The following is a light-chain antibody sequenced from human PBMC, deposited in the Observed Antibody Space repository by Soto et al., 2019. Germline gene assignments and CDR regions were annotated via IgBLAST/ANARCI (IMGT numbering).Light chain of an antibody. CDR2: WAS. Sequence: DIVMTQSPDSLTVSLGERATINCKSSQSVLYSSNIKNYLAWYQQTPGQPPKLLIHWASTRESGVPDRFSGSGSETDFTLTISSLQAEDVAIYYCQQYYSVPLTFGGGTKVEIK. CDR3: QQYYSVPLT. CDR1: QSVLYSSNIKNY. V-gene: IGKV4-1*01. J-gene: IGKJ4*01.